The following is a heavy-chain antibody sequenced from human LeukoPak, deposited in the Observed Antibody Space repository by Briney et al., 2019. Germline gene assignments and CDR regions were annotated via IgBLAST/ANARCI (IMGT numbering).Heavy chain of an antibody. D-gene: IGHD3-3*01. CDR2: IKQDGSEK. CDR1: GFTFSSYG. CDR3: ARDLESNYDFWSGYEPSGFDI. J-gene: IGHJ3*02. V-gene: IGHV3-7*01. Sequence: GRSLRLSCAASGFTFSSYGMHWVRQAPGKGLEWVANIKQDGSEKYYVDSVKGRFTISRDNAKNSLYLQMNSLRAEDTAVYYCARDLESNYDFWSGYEPSGFDIWGQGTMVTVSS.